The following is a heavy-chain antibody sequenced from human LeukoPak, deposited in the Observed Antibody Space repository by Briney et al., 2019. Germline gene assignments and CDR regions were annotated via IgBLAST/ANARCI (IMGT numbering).Heavy chain of an antibody. CDR3: ARSRVIPAASTFDY. D-gene: IGHD2-2*01. CDR2: IYYSGST. V-gene: IGHV4-61*08. Sequence: PSQTLSLTCTVSGGSISSGGYYWSWLRQPPGKGLEWIGYIYYSGSTNYNPSLKSRVTISVDTSKNQFSLKLSSVTAADTAVYYCARSRVIPAASTFDYWGQGTLATVSS. CDR1: GGSISSGGYY. J-gene: IGHJ4*02.